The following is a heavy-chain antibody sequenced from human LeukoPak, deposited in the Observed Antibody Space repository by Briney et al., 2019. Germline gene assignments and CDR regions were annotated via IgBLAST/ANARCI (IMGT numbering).Heavy chain of an antibody. CDR2: IIPILGIA. Sequence: GASVKVSCKASGGTFSSYAISWVRQAPGQGLEWMGRIIPILGIANYAQKFQGRVTITADKSTSTAYMELSSLRSEDTAVYYCARDRSAVTTDGVYYYNGMDVWGQGTTVTVSS. J-gene: IGHJ6*02. V-gene: IGHV1-69*04. D-gene: IGHD4-17*01. CDR1: GGTFSSYA. CDR3: ARDRSAVTTDGVYYYNGMDV.